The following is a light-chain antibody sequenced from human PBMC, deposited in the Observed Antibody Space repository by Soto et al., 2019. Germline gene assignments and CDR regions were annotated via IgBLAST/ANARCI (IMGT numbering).Light chain of an antibody. CDR2: GAS. Sequence: EIVMTQSPATLSVSPGERATLSCRASQSVSSNLAWYQQKPGQAPRLLIYGASTRATGIPASFSGSGSGTEFTLTISSLQSEDFAVYYCQQYSTWPLTFGGGTKVEI. CDR1: QSVSSN. V-gene: IGKV3D-15*01. J-gene: IGKJ4*01. CDR3: QQYSTWPLT.